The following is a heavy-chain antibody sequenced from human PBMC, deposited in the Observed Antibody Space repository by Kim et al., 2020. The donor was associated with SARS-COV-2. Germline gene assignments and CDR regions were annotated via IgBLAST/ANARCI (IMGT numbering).Heavy chain of an antibody. CDR3: ARGQTRRLGTLLLWFGEPKSYGMDV. D-gene: IGHD3-10*01. J-gene: IGHJ6*02. CDR1: GYTFTSYD. Sequence: ASVKVSCKASGYTFTSYDINWVRQATGQGLEWMGWMNPNSGNTGYAQKFQGRVTMTRNTSISTAYMELSSLRSEDTAVYYCARGQTRRLGTLLLWFGEPKSYGMDVWGQGTTVTVSS. CDR2: MNPNSGNT. V-gene: IGHV1-8*01.